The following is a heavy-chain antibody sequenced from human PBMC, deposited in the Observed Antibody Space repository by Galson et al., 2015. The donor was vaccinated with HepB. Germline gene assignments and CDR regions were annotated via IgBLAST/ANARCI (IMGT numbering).Heavy chain of an antibody. CDR2: ISSSSSYT. CDR3: ARELDTAMVPYCYYFYGMDV. V-gene: IGHV3-11*05. Sequence: SLKLSCAASGYTFSDYYMSWIRQAPGKGLEWVSYISSSSSYTNYADSVKGRFTISRDNAKNTLYLQMNSLRAEDTAVYYCARELDTAMVPYCYYFYGMDVWGQGTTVTVSS. D-gene: IGHD5-18*01. CDR1: GYTFSDYY. J-gene: IGHJ6*02.